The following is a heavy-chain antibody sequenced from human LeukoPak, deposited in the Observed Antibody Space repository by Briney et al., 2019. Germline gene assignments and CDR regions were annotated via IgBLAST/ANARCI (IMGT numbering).Heavy chain of an antibody. V-gene: IGHV3-53*01. D-gene: IGHD2-2*01. Sequence: GGPLRLSCAASGFTVSSNYMSWVRQAPGKGLKWVSVIYSGGSTYYADSVKGRFTISRDNSKNTLYLQMNSLRAEDTAVYYCARGGGYCSSTSCRYNWFDPWGQGTLVTVSS. J-gene: IGHJ5*02. CDR2: IYSGGST. CDR1: GFTVSSNY. CDR3: ARGGGYCSSTSCRYNWFDP.